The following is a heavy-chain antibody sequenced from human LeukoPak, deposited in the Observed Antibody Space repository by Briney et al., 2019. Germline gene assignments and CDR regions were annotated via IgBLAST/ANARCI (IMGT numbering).Heavy chain of an antibody. CDR3: ARENSGSYYRQPQKNAFDI. Sequence: SETLSLTCTVSGGSISSYYWSWIRQPAGKGLEWIGRICTSGSTNYNPSLKSRVTMSVDTSKNQFSLKLSSVTAADTAVYYCARENSGSYYRQPQKNAFDIWGQGTMVTVSS. J-gene: IGHJ3*02. V-gene: IGHV4-4*07. CDR1: GGSISSYY. D-gene: IGHD1-26*01. CDR2: ICTSGST.